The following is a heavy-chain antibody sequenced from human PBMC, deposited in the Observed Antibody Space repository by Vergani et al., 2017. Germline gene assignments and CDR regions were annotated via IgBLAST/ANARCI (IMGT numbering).Heavy chain of an antibody. CDR3: ARDDRINYYDSSGYYSGVGFDY. D-gene: IGHD3-22*01. V-gene: IGHV3-30*01. Sequence: QVQLVESGGGVVQPGRSLRLSCAASGFTFSSYAMHWVRQAPGKGLEWVAVISYDGSNKYYADSVKGRFTISRDNSKNTLYLQMNSLRAEDTAVYYCARDDRINYYDSSGYYSGVGFDYWGQGTLVTVSS. J-gene: IGHJ4*02. CDR2: ISYDGSNK. CDR1: GFTFSSYA.